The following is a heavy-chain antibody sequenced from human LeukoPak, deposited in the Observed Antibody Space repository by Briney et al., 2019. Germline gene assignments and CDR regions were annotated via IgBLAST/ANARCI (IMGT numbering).Heavy chain of an antibody. V-gene: IGHV1-2*02. D-gene: IGHD2-15*01. CDR3: ARSLGSALAPTNYFDY. CDR1: GGTFSSYA. J-gene: IGHJ4*02. CDR2: INPNSGGT. Sequence: GASVKVSCKASGGTFSSYAISWVRQAPGQGLEWMGWINPNSGGTNYAQKFQGRVTMTRDTSISTAYMELSRLRSDDTAVYYCARSLGSALAPTNYFDYWGQGTLVTVSS.